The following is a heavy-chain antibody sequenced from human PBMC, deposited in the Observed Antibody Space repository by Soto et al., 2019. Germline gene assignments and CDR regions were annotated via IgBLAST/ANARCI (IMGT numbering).Heavy chain of an antibody. D-gene: IGHD6-19*01. V-gene: IGHV5-10-1*01. Sequence: GESLKISCKGSGYSFTSYWISWVRQMPGKGLEWMGRIDPSDSYTNYSPSFQGHGTISADKSISTAYLQWSRLKASDTAMYYCARRVAVAGYYGMDVWGQGTTVTVSS. J-gene: IGHJ6*01. CDR2: IDPSDSYT. CDR3: ARRVAVAGYYGMDV. CDR1: GYSFTSYW.